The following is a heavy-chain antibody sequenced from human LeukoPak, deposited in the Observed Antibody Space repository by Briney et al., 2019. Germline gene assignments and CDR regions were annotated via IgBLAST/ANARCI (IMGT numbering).Heavy chain of an antibody. CDR2: IRSKAYGGTT. Sequence: GGSLRLSCTASGFTFGDYAMSWFRQAPGKGLEWVGFIRSKAYGGTTEYAASVKGRFTISRDDSKSIAYLQMNSLKTEDTAVYYCTSSTVSPLQPNYGMDVWGQGTTVTVSS. CDR1: GFTFGDYA. CDR3: TSSTVSPLQPNYGMDV. J-gene: IGHJ6*02. V-gene: IGHV3-49*03. D-gene: IGHD4-17*01.